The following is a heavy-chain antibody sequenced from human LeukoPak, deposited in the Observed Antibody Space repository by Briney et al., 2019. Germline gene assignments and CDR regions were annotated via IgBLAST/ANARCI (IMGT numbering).Heavy chain of an antibody. CDR1: GFTFSSYS. D-gene: IGHD3-3*01. CDR2: ISSTSSYI. Sequence: GGSLRLSCAAFGFTFSSYSMNWVRQAPGKGLEWVSSISSTSSYIYYADSVKGRFTISRDNSKDTLYVQMGSLRAEDMAVYYCARDLEGITIFGAFDYWGQGTLVTVSS. CDR3: ARDLEGITIFGAFDY. V-gene: IGHV3-21*01. J-gene: IGHJ4*02.